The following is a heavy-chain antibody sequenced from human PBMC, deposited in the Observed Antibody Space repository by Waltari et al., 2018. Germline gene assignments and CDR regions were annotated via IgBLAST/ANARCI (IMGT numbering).Heavy chain of an antibody. J-gene: IGHJ4*02. CDR3: ARGSIMIPFDS. CDR1: DGSISSSNYY. D-gene: IGHD3-16*01. CDR2: LYYGGRT. V-gene: IGHV4-39*07. Sequence: QLQLQESGPGLVKPAETTSLSCTVSDGSISSSNYYWGWIRQSPGKGLEWIGCLYYGGRTYYNPSLESRVTISVDTSKNELSLRLSSVTAADTAVYYCARGSIMIPFDSWGQGTRVAVSS.